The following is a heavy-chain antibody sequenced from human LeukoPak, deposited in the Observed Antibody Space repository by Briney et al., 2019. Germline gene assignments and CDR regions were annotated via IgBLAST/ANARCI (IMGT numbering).Heavy chain of an antibody. CDR2: IHYSGST. CDR3: ARTTEGGYTYGYFYYYYMDV. Sequence: SETLSLTCTVSGGSISSISYYWGWIQQPPGKGLEWIGYIHYSGSTNYNPSLKSRVTISVDTSKNQFSLKLSSVTAADTAVYYCARTTEGGYTYGYFYYYYMDVWGKGTTVTISS. CDR1: GGSISSISYY. J-gene: IGHJ6*03. D-gene: IGHD5-18*01. V-gene: IGHV4-61*05.